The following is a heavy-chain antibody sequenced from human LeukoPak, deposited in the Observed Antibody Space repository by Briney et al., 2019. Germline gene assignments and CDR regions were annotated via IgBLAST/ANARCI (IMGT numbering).Heavy chain of an antibody. CDR1: GFTVSSNY. CDR3: ARDLPGIAAAGKILRWFDP. D-gene: IGHD6-13*01. V-gene: IGHV3-66*01. CDR2: IYSGGST. J-gene: IGHJ5*02. Sequence: GGSLRLSCAASGFTVSSNYMSWVRQAPGKGLEWVSVIYSGGSTYYADSVKDRFTISRDNSKNTLYLQMNSLRAEDTAVYYCARDLPGIAAAGKILRWFDPWGQGTLVTVSS.